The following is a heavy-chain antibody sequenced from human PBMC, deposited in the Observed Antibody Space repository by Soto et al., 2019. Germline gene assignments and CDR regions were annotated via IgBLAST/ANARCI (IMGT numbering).Heavy chain of an antibody. V-gene: IGHV3-23*01. D-gene: IGHD3-10*01. CDR3: AKDRGDPGPFDY. Sequence: PGGSLRLSCVGSGFTFSMFAMSWVRQAPGKGLEWISSISGSGGSTYYADSVKGRFTISRDNSKNTLYLQMNSLRAEDTAVYYCAKDRGDPGPFDYWGQGTLVTVSS. CDR1: GFTFSMFA. J-gene: IGHJ4*02. CDR2: ISGSGGST.